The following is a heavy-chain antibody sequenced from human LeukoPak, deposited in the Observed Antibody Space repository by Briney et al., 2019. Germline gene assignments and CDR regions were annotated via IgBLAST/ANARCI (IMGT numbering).Heavy chain of an antibody. Sequence: PGGSLRLSCAASGFTFSSYAMHWVRQAPGKGLEWVAVISYDGSNKYYADSVKGRFTISRDNSKNTLYLQMNSLRAEDTAVYYCARDQNWYCSSTSCYRRYFDLWGRGTLVTVSS. CDR2: ISYDGSNK. CDR3: ARDQNWYCSSTSCYRRYFDL. V-gene: IGHV3-30*04. CDR1: GFTFSSYA. D-gene: IGHD2-2*02. J-gene: IGHJ2*01.